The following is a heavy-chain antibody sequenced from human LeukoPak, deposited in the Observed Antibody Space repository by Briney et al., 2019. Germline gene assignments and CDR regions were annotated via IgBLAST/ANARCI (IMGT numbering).Heavy chain of an antibody. CDR2: ISGYSGKT. D-gene: IGHD1-26*01. CDR1: GYIHSSFG. J-gene: IGHJ4*01. V-gene: IGHV1-18*01. Sequence: ASVKVSCKASGYIHSSFGISWVRQAPGQGLEGVGWISGYSGKTVYAQNIEDRLTMTTNTSTGTAYMELRSLRSDDTAVYFCARDEGWEVPYYFDSWGQGTHIIVSS. CDR3: ARDEGWEVPYYFDS.